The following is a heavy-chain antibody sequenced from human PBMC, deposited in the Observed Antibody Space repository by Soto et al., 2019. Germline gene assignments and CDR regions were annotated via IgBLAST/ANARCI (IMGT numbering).Heavy chain of an antibody. D-gene: IGHD3-3*01. J-gene: IGHJ6*02. V-gene: IGHV1-8*01. CDR3: AREGRRDFWSGYYPGYYGMDV. Sequence: ASVKVSCKASGYTFTIYDINWVRQATGQGLEGMGWMNPNSGNTGYAQKFQGRVTMTRNTSISTAYMELSSLRSEDTAVYYCAREGRRDFWSGYYPGYYGMDVWGQGTTVTVSS. CDR2: MNPNSGNT. CDR1: GYTFTIYD.